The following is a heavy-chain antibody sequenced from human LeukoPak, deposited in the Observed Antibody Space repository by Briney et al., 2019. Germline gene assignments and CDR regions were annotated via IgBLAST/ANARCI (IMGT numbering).Heavy chain of an antibody. V-gene: IGHV3-21*01. Sequence: GGSRRLSCAASGFTFSSYSMNWVRQAPGKGLEWVSSISSSSSYIYYADSVKGRFTISRDNAKNSLYLQMNSLRAEDTAVYYCASSLVDTAMARTDYWGQGTLVTVSS. CDR2: ISSSSSYI. J-gene: IGHJ4*02. CDR1: GFTFSSYS. CDR3: ASSLVDTAMARTDY. D-gene: IGHD5-18*01.